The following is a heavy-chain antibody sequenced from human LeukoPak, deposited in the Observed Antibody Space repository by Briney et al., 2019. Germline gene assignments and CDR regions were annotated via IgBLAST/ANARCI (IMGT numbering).Heavy chain of an antibody. V-gene: IGHV3-7*03. J-gene: IGHJ4*02. CDR3: ARDRHHDYGDYPPDFDY. CDR2: IKQDGSEK. CDR1: GFTFSSYW. D-gene: IGHD4-17*01. Sequence: GGSLRLPCAASGFTFSSYWMSWVRQAPGKGLEWVANIKQDGSEKYYVDSVKGRFTISRDNAKNSLYLQMNSLRAEDTAVYYCARDRHHDYGDYPPDFDYWGQGTLVTVSS.